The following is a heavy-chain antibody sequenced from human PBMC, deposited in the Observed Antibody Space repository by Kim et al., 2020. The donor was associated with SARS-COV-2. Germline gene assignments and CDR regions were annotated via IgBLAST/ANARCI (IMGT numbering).Heavy chain of an antibody. V-gene: IGHV3-23*01. J-gene: IGHJ6*03. CDR2: ISGSGGST. Sequence: GGSLRLSCAASGFTFSSYAMSWVRQAPGKGLEWVSAISGSGGSTYYADSVKGRFTISRDNSKNTLYLQMNSLRAEDTAVYYCAKDGNYCSSTSCYKGDYYYYMDVWGKGTTVTVSS. CDR3: AKDGNYCSSTSCYKGDYYYYMDV. CDR1: GFTFSSYA. D-gene: IGHD2-2*02.